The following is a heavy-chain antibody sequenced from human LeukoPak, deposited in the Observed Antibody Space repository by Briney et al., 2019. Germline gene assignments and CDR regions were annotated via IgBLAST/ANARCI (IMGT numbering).Heavy chain of an antibody. CDR3: ARDLVGYALGIMDV. CDR2: ISYDGSNK. CDR1: GFTFSSYA. D-gene: IGHD2-2*01. Sequence: GRSLRLSCAASGFTFSSYAVHWVRQAPGKGLEWVAVISYDGSNKYYADSVKGRFTISRDNSKNTLYLQMNSLRAEDTAVYYCARDLVGYALGIMDVWGKGTTVTVSS. J-gene: IGHJ6*04. V-gene: IGHV3-30*04.